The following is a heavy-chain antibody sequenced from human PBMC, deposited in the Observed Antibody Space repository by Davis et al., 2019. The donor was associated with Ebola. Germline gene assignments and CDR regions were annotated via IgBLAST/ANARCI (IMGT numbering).Heavy chain of an antibody. CDR3: ASPSPGIAAHPDYYYYYGMDV. V-gene: IGHV1-69*13. CDR2: IIPIFGTA. D-gene: IGHD6-6*01. J-gene: IGHJ6*04. Sequence: AASVKVSCKASGGTFSSYAISWVRQAPGQGLEWMGGIIPIFGTANYAQKFQGRVTITADESTSTAYMELSSLRSEDTAVYYCASPSPGIAAHPDYYYYYGMDVWGKGTTVTVSS. CDR1: GGTFSSYA.